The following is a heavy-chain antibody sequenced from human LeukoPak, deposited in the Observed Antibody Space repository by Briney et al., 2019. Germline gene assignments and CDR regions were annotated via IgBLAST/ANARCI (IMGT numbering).Heavy chain of an antibody. Sequence: PGGSLRLSCAASGFTFSDYAMHWVRQAPGKGLEWVAVISYDGINKNYADSVKGRFTISRDNSKNTLFLQMNSLRAEDTAVYYCARDHGDFYGSGELDYWGQGTLVTVSS. V-gene: IGHV3-30-3*01. J-gene: IGHJ4*02. D-gene: IGHD3-10*01. CDR3: ARDHGDFYGSGELDY. CDR2: ISYDGINK. CDR1: GFTFSDYA.